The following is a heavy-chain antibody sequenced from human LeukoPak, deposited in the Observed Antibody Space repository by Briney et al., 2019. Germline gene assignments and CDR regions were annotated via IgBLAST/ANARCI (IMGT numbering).Heavy chain of an antibody. CDR3: ASDVIVGAGAFDI. CDR1: GGTFSSYA. Sequence: GASVKVSCKASGGTFSSYAISWVRQAPGQGLEWMGRIIPILGIANYAQKFQGRVTITADKSTSTAYMELSSLRSEDTAVYYCASDVIVGAGAFDIWGQGTMVTVSS. D-gene: IGHD1-26*01. V-gene: IGHV1-69*04. CDR2: IIPILGIA. J-gene: IGHJ3*02.